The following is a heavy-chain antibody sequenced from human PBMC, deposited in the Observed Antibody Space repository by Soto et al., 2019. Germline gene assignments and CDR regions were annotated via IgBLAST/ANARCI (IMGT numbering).Heavy chain of an antibody. CDR1: GGSVMSRKG. CDR2: IYHSGST. D-gene: IGHD3-22*01. V-gene: IGHV4-4*02. Sequence: SEGLSLSCAVCGGSVMSRKGWGWVRQPPGKGLEWIGEIYHSGSTNYNPSLKSRVTISVDKSKNQFSLKLSAVTAADTAVYYCARVGRYYDSSCLDYRGQPTLLTLSS. CDR3: ARVGRYYDSSCLDY. J-gene: IGHJ4*02.